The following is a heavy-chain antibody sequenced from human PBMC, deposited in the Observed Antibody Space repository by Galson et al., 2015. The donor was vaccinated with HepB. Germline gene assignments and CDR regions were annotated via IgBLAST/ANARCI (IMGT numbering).Heavy chain of an antibody. D-gene: IGHD3-10*01. CDR2: ISWDGGST. CDR1: GFTFDDYA. V-gene: IGHV3-43D*03. Sequence: SLRLSCAASGFTFDDYAMHWVRQAPGKGLEWVSLISWDGGSTYYADSVKGRFTISRDNSKNSLYLQMNSLRAEDTALYYCAKDIQGYYGSGIVGSGFDYWGQGTLVTVSS. CDR3: AKDIQGYYGSGIVGSGFDY. J-gene: IGHJ4*02.